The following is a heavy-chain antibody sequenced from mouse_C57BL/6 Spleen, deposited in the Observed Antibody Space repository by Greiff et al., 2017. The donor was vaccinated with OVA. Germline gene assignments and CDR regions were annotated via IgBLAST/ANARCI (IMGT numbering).Heavy chain of an antibody. CDR2: IRPGSGSY. J-gene: IGHJ2*01. V-gene: IGHV1-55*01. CDR3: ARCLLLRGFDY. D-gene: IGHD1-1*01. CDR1: GYTFTSYW. Sequence: VQLQQPGADLVKPGASVKLSCKASGYTFTSYWMTWVKQRPGQGLEWIGDIRPGSGSYDSNEKVTSKARLTVDTSSSTAYMQLSSLTSEDAAVYYCARCLLLRGFDYWGQGTTLTVSS.